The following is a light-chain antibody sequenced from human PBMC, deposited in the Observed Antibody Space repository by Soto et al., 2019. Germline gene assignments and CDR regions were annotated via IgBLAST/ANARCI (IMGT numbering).Light chain of an antibody. CDR3: GTWDSSLGYV. J-gene: IGLJ1*01. CDR2: ENN. Sequence: QSVLTQPPSVSAAPGQKVTISCSGSSPNIGNNYVSWYQQLPGTAPKLLIYENNKRPSGIPDRFSGSKSGTSATLGITGLQTGDEADYYCGTWDSSLGYVFGTGTKLTVL. CDR1: SPNIGNNY. V-gene: IGLV1-51*02.